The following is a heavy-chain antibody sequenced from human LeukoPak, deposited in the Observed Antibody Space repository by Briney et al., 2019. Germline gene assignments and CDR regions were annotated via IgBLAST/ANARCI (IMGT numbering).Heavy chain of an antibody. D-gene: IGHD6-19*01. CDR2: ISYSSSYI. J-gene: IGHJ4*02. CDR1: GFTFSSYA. V-gene: IGHV3-21*01. Sequence: PGGSLRLSCAASGFTFSSYAMHWVRQAPGKGLEWVSSISYSSSYIYYADSVKGRFTISRDNAKNSLYLQMNSLRAEDTAVYYCARGEAVAGGGLFDYWGQGTLVTVSS. CDR3: ARGEAVAGGGLFDY.